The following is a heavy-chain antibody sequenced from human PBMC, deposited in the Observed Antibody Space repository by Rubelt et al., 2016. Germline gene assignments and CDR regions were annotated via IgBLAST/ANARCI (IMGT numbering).Heavy chain of an antibody. J-gene: IGHJ6*03. CDR3: TRELRQPGHYYYYMDV. D-gene: IGHD2-15*01. Sequence: QVQLQESGPGLVKPSETLSLTCTVSGGSISSYYWSWIRQPPGKGLEWIGYIYYSGSTNYNPSLKSRVTISVDTPKNQFSLKLTSVTAADTAVYFCTRELRQPGHYYYYMDVWGKGTTVTVSS. CDR2: IYYSGST. CDR1: GGSISSYY. V-gene: IGHV4-59*12.